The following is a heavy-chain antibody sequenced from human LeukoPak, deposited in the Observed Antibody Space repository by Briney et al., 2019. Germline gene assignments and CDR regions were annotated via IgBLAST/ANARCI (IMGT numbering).Heavy chain of an antibody. CDR3: AKESALAFDY. J-gene: IGHJ4*02. CDR2: IRYDGSNK. CDR1: GFTFSSYG. V-gene: IGHV3-30*02. D-gene: IGHD6-6*01. Sequence: QAGGSLRLSCAASGFTFSSYGLHWVRHAPGKGLEWVAFIRYDGSNKYYADSVKGRFTISRDNSKNTLYLQMNSLRAEDTAVYYCAKESALAFDYWGQGTLVTVSS.